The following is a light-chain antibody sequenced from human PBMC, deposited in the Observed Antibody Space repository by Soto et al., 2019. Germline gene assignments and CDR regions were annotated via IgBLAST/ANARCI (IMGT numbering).Light chain of an antibody. CDR2: DAS. Sequence: DIQMTQSPSSLSASVGDRVSITCRTSQDIVKFLNWYQQKPGKAPKLLIYDASNLETGVPSRFSGSGSGTDFSFTISSLQPEDFATYYCQHYGDLPLTFGGGTKVEIK. J-gene: IGKJ4*01. CDR3: QHYGDLPLT. CDR1: QDIVKF. V-gene: IGKV1-33*01.